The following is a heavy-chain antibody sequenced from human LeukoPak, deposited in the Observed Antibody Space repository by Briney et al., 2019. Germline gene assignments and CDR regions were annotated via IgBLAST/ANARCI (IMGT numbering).Heavy chain of an antibody. CDR2: FDPEDGET. V-gene: IGHV1-24*01. J-gene: IGHJ3*02. D-gene: IGHD3-9*01. Sequence: APVKVSCKVSGYTLTELSMHWVRQAPGKGLEWMGGFDPEDGETIYAQKFQGRVTMTEDTSTDTAYMELSSLRSEDTAVYYCATDRGGYFDWLNNMRGGFAFDIWGQGTMVTVSS. CDR3: ATDRGGYFDWLNNMRGGFAFDI. CDR1: GYTLTELS.